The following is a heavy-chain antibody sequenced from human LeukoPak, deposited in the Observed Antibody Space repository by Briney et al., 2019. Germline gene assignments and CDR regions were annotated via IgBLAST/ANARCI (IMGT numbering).Heavy chain of an antibody. CDR1: GNTFTSYD. CDR3: ARRKRGRYCSGGSCYSPSDY. Sequence: ASVKVSCKASGNTFTSYDINWVRQATGQGLEWMGWMNPNSGNTGYAQKFQGRVTMTRNTSISTAYMELSSLRSEDTAVYYCARRKRGRYCSGGSCYSPSDYWGQGTLVTVSS. D-gene: IGHD2-15*01. CDR2: MNPNSGNT. J-gene: IGHJ4*02. V-gene: IGHV1-8*01.